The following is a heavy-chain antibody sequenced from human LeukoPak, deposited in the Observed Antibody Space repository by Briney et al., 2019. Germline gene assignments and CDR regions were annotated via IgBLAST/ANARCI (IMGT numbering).Heavy chain of an antibody. CDR3: ARSVLPDY. CDR1: GFTFSSYS. J-gene: IGHJ4*02. Sequence: PGGSLRLSCAASGFTFSSYSMNWVRQAPGKGLEWVSYISSSSSTIYYADSVKGRFTISRDNAKNSLYLQMNSLRAEDTAVYYCARSVLPDYWGQGTLVTVSS. CDR2: ISSSSSTI. V-gene: IGHV3-48*01.